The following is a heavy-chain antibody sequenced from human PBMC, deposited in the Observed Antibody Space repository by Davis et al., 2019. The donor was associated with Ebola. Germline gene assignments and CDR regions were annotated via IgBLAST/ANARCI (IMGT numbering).Heavy chain of an antibody. J-gene: IGHJ4*02. D-gene: IGHD3-3*01. CDR1: GGSISSYY. CDR2: IYYSGST. CDR3: ARGRPYYDFWSDYSRRCYFDY. V-gene: IGHV4-59*01. Sequence: MPSETLSLTCTVSGGSISSYYWSWIRQPPGKGLEWIGYIYYSGSTNYNPSLKSRVTISVDTSKNQFSLKVTSVTAADTAMYYCARGRPYYDFWSDYSRRCYFDYWGQGTLVTVSS.